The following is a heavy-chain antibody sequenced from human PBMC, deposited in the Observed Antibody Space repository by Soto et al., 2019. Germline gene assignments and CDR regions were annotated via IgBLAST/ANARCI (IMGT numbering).Heavy chain of an antibody. CDR3: ASRSTAVSYFAFDL. D-gene: IGHD6-25*01. Sequence: VQLVESGGGLVQPGGSLRLSCAASGFSFSGYWVHWFRQAPGEGLMWVSRISPEGSITSHVDSVKGRFTISRDNATNTVSLHMNRLSAEDTAVYYCASRSTAVSYFAFDLWGQGTLVTVYS. V-gene: IGHV3-74*01. CDR1: GFSFSGYW. CDR2: ISPEGSIT. J-gene: IGHJ3*01.